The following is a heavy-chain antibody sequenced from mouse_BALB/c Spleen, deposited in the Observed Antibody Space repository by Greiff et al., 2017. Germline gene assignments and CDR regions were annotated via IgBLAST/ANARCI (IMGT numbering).Heavy chain of an antibody. CDR3: AREFPNWFDY. Sequence: VKLMESGPGLVAPSQSLSITCTVSGFSLSSYSVHWVRQPPGKGLEWLGMIWGGGSTDNNSALKSRLSISKDNSKSQVFLKMNSLQTNDTAMYYCAREFPNWFDYWGQGTTLTVSS. J-gene: IGHJ2*01. V-gene: IGHV2-6-4*01. CDR2: IWGGGST. CDR1: GFSLSSYS. D-gene: IGHD4-1*02.